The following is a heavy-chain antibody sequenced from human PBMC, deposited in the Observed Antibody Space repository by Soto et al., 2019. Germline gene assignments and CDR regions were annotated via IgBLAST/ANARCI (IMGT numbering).Heavy chain of an antibody. CDR2: IKQDGSEK. V-gene: IGHV3-7*01. Sequence: GGSLRLSCAASGFTFSSYWMSWVRQAPGKGLEWVANIKQDGSEKYYVDSVKGRFTISRDNAKNSLYLQMNSLRAEDTAVYYCARDPVLVVQPTGWFDPWGQGTLVTAPQ. J-gene: IGHJ5*02. CDR3: ARDPVLVVQPTGWFDP. CDR1: GFTFSSYW. D-gene: IGHD2-2*01.